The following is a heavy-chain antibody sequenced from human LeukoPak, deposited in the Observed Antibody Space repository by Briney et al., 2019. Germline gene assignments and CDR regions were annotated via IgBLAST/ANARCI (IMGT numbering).Heavy chain of an antibody. V-gene: IGHV3-23*01. J-gene: IGHJ4*02. Sequence: GGSLRLSCAASGFTFSSYAMSWVRQAPGKGLEWVSAISGSGGSTYYADSVKGRFTISRDNSQNMLYLQMNSLRAEDTALYYCARGSDCGSTSCYGLFDYWGQGTLVTVSS. CDR1: GFTFSSYA. CDR3: ARGSDCGSTSCYGLFDY. D-gene: IGHD2-2*01. CDR2: ISGSGGST.